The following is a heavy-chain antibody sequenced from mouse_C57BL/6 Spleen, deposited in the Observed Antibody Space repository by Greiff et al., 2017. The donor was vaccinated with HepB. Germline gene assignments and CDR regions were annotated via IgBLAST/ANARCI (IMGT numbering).Heavy chain of an antibody. D-gene: IGHD2-1*01. CDR2: IYPGDGDT. V-gene: IGHV1-82*01. CDR3: ARGFYYGNYVFAY. J-gene: IGHJ3*01. Sequence: VQLVESGPELVKPGASVKISCKASGYAFSSSWMNWVKQRPGKGLEWIGRIYPGDGDTNYNGKFKGKATLTADKSSSTAYMQLSSLTSEDSAVYFCARGFYYGNYVFAYWGQGTLVTVSA. CDR1: GYAFSSSW.